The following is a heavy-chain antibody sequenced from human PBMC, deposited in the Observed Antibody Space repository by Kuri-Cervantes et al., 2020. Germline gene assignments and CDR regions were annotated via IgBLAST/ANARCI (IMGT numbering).Heavy chain of an antibody. CDR2: ISGYNGNT. V-gene: IGHV1-18*01. CDR1: GYTFTSYG. Sequence: ASVKVSCKASGYTFTSYGISWVRQAPGQGLEWMGWISGYNGNTNYAQKLQGRVTMTTDTSTSTAYMELRSLRSDDTAVYYCARVQRRLRGYSGYAVWGQGTLVTVSS. J-gene: IGHJ4*02. D-gene: IGHD5-12*01. CDR3: ARVQRRLRGYSGYAV.